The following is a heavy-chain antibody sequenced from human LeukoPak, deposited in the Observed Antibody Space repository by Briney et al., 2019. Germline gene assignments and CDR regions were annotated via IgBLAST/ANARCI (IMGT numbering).Heavy chain of an antibody. Sequence: PSETLSLTCTVSGGSINTYFWTWIRQPPGKGLEWIGYINYSGSTNSNPSLKSRLAMSVDTSKNQFSVKLSSVTAADTAVYYCARQHSPEYFDYWGQGTLVTVSS. J-gene: IGHJ4*02. D-gene: IGHD5-18*01. CDR1: GGSINTYF. CDR3: ARQHSPEYFDY. V-gene: IGHV4-59*08. CDR2: INYSGST.